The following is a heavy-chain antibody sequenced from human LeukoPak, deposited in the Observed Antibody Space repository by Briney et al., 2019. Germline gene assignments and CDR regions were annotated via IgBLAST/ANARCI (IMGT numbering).Heavy chain of an antibody. V-gene: IGHV3-11*06. Sequence: GGSLRLSCAASGFIFSDYYMTWIRHAPGKELEWVSDISSSRSYTNYADSVNGRFTISRDNAKNSLYLQMNSLRADDTAVYYSASRGGGMVIGDYWGQGTLVTVSS. CDR3: ASRGGGMVIGDY. CDR2: ISSSRSYT. J-gene: IGHJ4*02. CDR1: GFIFSDYY. D-gene: IGHD3-10*01.